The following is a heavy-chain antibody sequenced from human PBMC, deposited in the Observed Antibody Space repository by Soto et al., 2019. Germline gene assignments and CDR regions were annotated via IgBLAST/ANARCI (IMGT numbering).Heavy chain of an antibody. J-gene: IGHJ4*02. CDR1: GFTFSSSA. D-gene: IGHD2-21*02. V-gene: IGHV3-23*01. CDR2: INNSGGST. Sequence: EVQLLESGRGLVQPGGSLRLSCAASGFTFSSSAMSWVRQAPGKGLGWVSSINNSGGSTYYADSVKGRFTISRDNSKNTLYLQMNSLQAEDTAVYYCAKGCGGDCYSGVQYWGQGTLVTVSS. CDR3: AKGCGGDCYSGVQY.